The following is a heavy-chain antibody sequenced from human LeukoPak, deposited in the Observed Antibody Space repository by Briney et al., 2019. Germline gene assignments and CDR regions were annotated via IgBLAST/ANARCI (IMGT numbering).Heavy chain of an antibody. CDR2: ISGSGGST. D-gene: IGHD1-26*01. J-gene: IGHJ5*02. CDR1: GFTFSSYG. Sequence: GGSLRLSCAASGFTFSSYGMSWVRQAPGKGLEWVSAISGSGGSTYYADSVKGRFTISRDNSKNTLYLQMNSLRAEDTAVYYCAKDRRYSGSYYANWFDPWGQGTLVTGSS. V-gene: IGHV3-23*01. CDR3: AKDRRYSGSYYANWFDP.